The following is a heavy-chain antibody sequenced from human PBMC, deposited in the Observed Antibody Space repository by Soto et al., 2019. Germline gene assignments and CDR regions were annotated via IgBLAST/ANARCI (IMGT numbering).Heavy chain of an antibody. D-gene: IGHD6-6*01. V-gene: IGHV3-30*03. Sequence: GGSLRLSCAASGFTFSNDAMHWVRQAPGKGLEWVAVITYDGFTQNYADSVRGRFTVSRDNSKSTLSLQMNSLRPDDTAVYYCGRGPFSSSYIDYWGQGTLVTVSS. CDR3: GRGPFSSSYIDY. CDR2: ITYDGFTQ. CDR1: GFTFSNDA. J-gene: IGHJ4*02.